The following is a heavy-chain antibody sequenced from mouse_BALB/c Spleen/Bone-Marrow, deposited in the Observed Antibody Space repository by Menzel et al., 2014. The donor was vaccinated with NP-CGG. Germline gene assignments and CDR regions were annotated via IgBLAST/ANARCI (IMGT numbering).Heavy chain of an antibody. V-gene: IGHV5-12-2*01. CDR1: GFTLSSYI. CDR3: ARQGVYYGKTYYAMDY. D-gene: IGHD2-1*01. Sequence: EVKLVESGGGLVQPGGSLKISCAASGFTLSSYIMSWVRQTPEKRLEWVAYISNGGGCTYYPDTLKGRFTNSRDNAKNTLYLQMISLKSEDTAMYYCARQGVYYGKTYYAMDYWGQGTSVTVSS. CDR2: ISNGGGCT. J-gene: IGHJ4*01.